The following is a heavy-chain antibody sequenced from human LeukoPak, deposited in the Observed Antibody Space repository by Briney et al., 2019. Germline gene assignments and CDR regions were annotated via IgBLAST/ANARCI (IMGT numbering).Heavy chain of an antibody. V-gene: IGHV5-51*01. J-gene: IGHJ6*02. CDR2: IYPGDSDT. CDR1: GYSFTRYW. D-gene: IGHD2-2*01. Sequence: GESLKISCKGSGYSFTRYWIGWVRQMPGKGLEWMGIIYPGDSDTRYSPSFQGQVTISADKSISTVYLRWSSLKASDTAMYYCARSGYCSSTSCYGGSNTYYYYGMDVWGQGTTVTVSS. CDR3: ARSGYCSSTSCYGGSNTYYYYGMDV.